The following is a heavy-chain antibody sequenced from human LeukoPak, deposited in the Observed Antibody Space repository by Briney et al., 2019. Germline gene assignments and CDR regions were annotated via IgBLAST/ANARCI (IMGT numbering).Heavy chain of an antibody. J-gene: IGHJ4*02. D-gene: IGHD4-23*01. Sequence: GGSLRLSCAASGFTFSSYSMNWVRQAPGKGLEWVSSISSSSSSYIYYADSVKGRFTISRDNAKNSLYLQMNSLRIEDTALYYCAKSGNGHAHFDYWGQGTLVTVSS. V-gene: IGHV3-21*04. CDR2: ISSSSSSYI. CDR3: AKSGNGHAHFDY. CDR1: GFTFSSYS.